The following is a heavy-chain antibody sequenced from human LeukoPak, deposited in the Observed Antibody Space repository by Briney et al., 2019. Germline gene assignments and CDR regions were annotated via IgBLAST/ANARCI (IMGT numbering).Heavy chain of an antibody. J-gene: IGHJ6*03. CDR2: IYFSGRT. CDR1: RRSISSSSYY. Sequence: PSETLSLTFNVSRRSISSSSYYWGCIRQPPGKGLEWTGSIYFSGRTYYNMSLKRRVTISVDRSKNQFSLNLSSVTAADTAVYYCARPVASADGYYYYMDVWGKGTTVTISS. CDR3: ARPVASADGYYYYMDV. D-gene: IGHD4-23*01. V-gene: IGHV4-39*01.